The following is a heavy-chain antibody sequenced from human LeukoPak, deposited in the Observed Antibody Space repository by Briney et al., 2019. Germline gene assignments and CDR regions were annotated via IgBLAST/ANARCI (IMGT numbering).Heavy chain of an antibody. CDR1: GFTFSSYT. Sequence: KPGGSLRLSCAASGFTFSSYTMNWVRQAPGKGLEWVSSISGSSNYMYYADSLKGRFTVSRDNAKNSLYLQMNDLRAEDTAVYYCASQVYGDYSQVGLGYWGQGTLVTVSS. J-gene: IGHJ4*02. CDR2: ISGSSNYM. CDR3: ASQVYGDYSQVGLGY. D-gene: IGHD4-17*01. V-gene: IGHV3-21*01.